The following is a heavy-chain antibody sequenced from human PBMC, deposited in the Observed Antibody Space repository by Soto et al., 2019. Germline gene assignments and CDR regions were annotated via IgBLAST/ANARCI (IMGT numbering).Heavy chain of an antibody. CDR2: VIPIFGTS. D-gene: IGHD3-16*01. V-gene: IGHV1-69*01. CDR1: GGTFSSYA. CDR3: ARGAAGELEPLDY. J-gene: IGHJ4*02. Sequence: QVQLVQSGAEVKKPGSSVKVSCKASGGTFSSYAISWVRQAPGQGLEWMGGVIPIFGTSNYAQKFQGRVTITADESTSTAYMYLSSLRSEDTAVYYCARGAAGELEPLDYWGQGTLVTVSS.